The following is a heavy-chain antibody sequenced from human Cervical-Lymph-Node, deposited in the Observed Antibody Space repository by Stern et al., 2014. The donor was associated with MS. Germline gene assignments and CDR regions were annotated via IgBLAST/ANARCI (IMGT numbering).Heavy chain of an antibody. Sequence: VQLLESGGGVVQPGRSLRLSCAASGFIFSSYGMHWVRQAPGKGLAWVAVISDDGSNKYYADSVKGRFSISRDSSKDTLYLQMNRLRPEDTAVYYCARPRLPFYYYYGMDVWGPGTTVTVSS. CDR3: ARPRLPFYYYYGMDV. D-gene: IGHD5-18*01. J-gene: IGHJ6*02. CDR2: ISDDGSNK. V-gene: IGHV3-30*03. CDR1: GFIFSSYG.